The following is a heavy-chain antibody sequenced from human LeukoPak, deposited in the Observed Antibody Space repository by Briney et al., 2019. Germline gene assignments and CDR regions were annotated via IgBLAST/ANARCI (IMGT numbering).Heavy chain of an antibody. CDR3: ARRTTYYDILTGYYGNGWYFDY. V-gene: IGHV3-48*01. J-gene: IGHJ4*02. D-gene: IGHD3-9*01. Sequence: GGSLRLSCAASGFTFSSYSMNWVRQAPGKGLEWVSYISSSSSTIYYADSVKGRFTISRDNAKNSLYLQMNSLRAEDTAVYYCARRTTYYDILTGYYGNGWYFDYWGQGTLVTVSS. CDR1: GFTFSSYS. CDR2: ISSSSSTI.